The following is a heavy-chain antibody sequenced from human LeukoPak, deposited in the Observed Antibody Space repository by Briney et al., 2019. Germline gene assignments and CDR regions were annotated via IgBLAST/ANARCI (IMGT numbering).Heavy chain of an antibody. D-gene: IGHD3-10*01. V-gene: IGHV3-21*01. J-gene: IGHJ5*01. Sequence: PGGSLRLSCVASGLTFSDYSINWVGRAPGKGLEWVSSINPTSTSIYYADAVRGRFTISRDNAKSSLYLQMDSLRAEDTAVYYCVRLRWNSDRSYYYYYYDSWGQGILVTVSS. CDR1: GLTFSDYS. CDR3: VRLRWNSDRSYYYYYYDS. CDR2: INPTSTSI.